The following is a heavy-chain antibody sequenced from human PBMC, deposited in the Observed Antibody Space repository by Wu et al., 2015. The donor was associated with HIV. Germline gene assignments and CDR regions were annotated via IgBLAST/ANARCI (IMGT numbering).Heavy chain of an antibody. CDR2: IIPIFGTA. J-gene: IGHJ4*02. V-gene: IGHV1-69*13. CDR1: GGTFSSYA. Sequence: QVQLVQSGAEVKKPGSSVKVSCKASGGTFSSYAISWVRQAPGQGPEWMGRIIPIFGTANYAQKFQGRVTITADESTSTAYMELSSLRSEDTAVYYCASSPYYDILTGYSHDYWGQGTLVTVSS. CDR3: ASSPYYDILTGYSHDY. D-gene: IGHD3-9*01.